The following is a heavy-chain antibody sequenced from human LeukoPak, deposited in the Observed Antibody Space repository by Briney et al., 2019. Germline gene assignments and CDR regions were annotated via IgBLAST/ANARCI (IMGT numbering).Heavy chain of an antibody. CDR2: INTNTGNP. CDR1: GYTFTSYA. V-gene: IGHV7-4-1*02. Sequence: ASVKVSCKASGYTFTSYAMNWVRQAPGQGLEWMGWINTNTGNPTYAQGFTGRFVFSLDTSVSTAYLQISSLKAEDTAVYYCARDYYDSSGYYTQYYYYGMDVWGQGTTVTVSS. CDR3: ARDYYDSSGYYTQYYYYGMDV. D-gene: IGHD3-22*01. J-gene: IGHJ6*02.